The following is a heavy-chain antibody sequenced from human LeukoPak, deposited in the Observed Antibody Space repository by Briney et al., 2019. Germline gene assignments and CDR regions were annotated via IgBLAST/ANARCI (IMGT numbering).Heavy chain of an antibody. Sequence: GGSLRLSCKVSGFTFDDYAMHWVRHTPGKGLEWVSGITWNRDNIGYGDSVKGRFTISRDNVKNVLYLQMNSLRPEDTALYYCAKDLSSAITSALVLDVWGQGTTVIVS. V-gene: IGHV3-9*01. D-gene: IGHD3-22*01. J-gene: IGHJ6*02. CDR2: ITWNRDNI. CDR1: GFTFDDYA. CDR3: AKDLSSAITSALVLDV.